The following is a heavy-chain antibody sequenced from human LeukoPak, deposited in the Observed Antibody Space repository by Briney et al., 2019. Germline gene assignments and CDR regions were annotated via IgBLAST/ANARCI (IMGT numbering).Heavy chain of an antibody. CDR1: GYTFTDYW. V-gene: IGHV5-51*01. CDR3: ARLADTTA. D-gene: IGHD1-26*01. Sequence: GESLKISCQGSGYTFTDYWTAWVRQMRGKGLEWMGIIYPGDSDTRYSPSFQGQVTISADKSTTTAYLQWRSLKASDTAIYFCARLADTTAWGQGTLVTVSS. CDR2: IYPGDSDT. J-gene: IGHJ5*02.